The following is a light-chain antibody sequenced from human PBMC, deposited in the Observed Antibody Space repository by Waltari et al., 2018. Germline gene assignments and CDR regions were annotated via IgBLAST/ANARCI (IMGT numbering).Light chain of an antibody. J-gene: IGLJ1*01. Sequence: QSALTQPASVSGSPGQSIPISCTGTSSDVGRYNLVSWYQQHPGKAPKLMIYEGSNRPSGISHRFSGSKSGNTASLTISGLQAEDEADYYCCSYAVGAIYVFGTGTKVTVL. CDR1: SSDVGRYNL. CDR3: CSYAVGAIYV. CDR2: EGS. V-gene: IGLV2-23*01.